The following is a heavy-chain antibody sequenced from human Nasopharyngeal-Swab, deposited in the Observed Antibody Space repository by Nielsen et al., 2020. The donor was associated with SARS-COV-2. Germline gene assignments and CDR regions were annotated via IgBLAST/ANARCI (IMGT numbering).Heavy chain of an antibody. Sequence: SVKVSCKASGFSITYRFLHWMRQAPGQALEWRGWITPFNGNAKYAQKFQGRVSITRDGSRTTASLELSSLRPDDTAMYFCASGQCINGVCNPTDGLDVWGQGTSVTVS. CDR3: ASGQCINGVCNPTDGLDV. CDR2: ITPFNGNA. D-gene: IGHD2-8*01. V-gene: IGHV1-45*02. J-gene: IGHJ6*02. CDR1: GFSITYRF.